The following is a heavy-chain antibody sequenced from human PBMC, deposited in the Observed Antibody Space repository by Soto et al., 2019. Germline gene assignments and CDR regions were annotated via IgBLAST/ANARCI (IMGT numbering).Heavy chain of an antibody. CDR3: PKQNSRWRTAAAFDI. Sequence: GGSLRLSCAASGFTFSSYGMEWVRQAPGKGLEWVAVISYDASNKYYADSVKGRFTISRENSKNTLYLQMNSLRAEDTAVYYCPKQNSRWRTAAAFDIWGQGTMVTVSS. CDR1: GFTFSSYG. D-gene: IGHD6-19*01. V-gene: IGHV3-30*18. CDR2: ISYDASNK. J-gene: IGHJ3*02.